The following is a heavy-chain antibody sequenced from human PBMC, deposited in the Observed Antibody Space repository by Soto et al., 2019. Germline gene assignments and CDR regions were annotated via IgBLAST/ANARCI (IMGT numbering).Heavy chain of an antibody. Sequence: GGSLRLSCAASGFTFSNYAMSWVRQAPGKGLEWVSAISGSGDVTPYADSVKGRFTISRDNSKNTLYLQMNSLRAEDTAVYYCAKRSGQPYYYYYMDVWGKGTTVTVSS. CDR1: GFTFSNYA. CDR2: ISGSGDVT. CDR3: AKRSGQPYYYYYMDV. J-gene: IGHJ6*03. V-gene: IGHV3-23*01. D-gene: IGHD2-8*02.